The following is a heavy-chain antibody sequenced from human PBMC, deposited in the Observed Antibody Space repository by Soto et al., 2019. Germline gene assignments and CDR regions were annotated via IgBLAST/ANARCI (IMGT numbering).Heavy chain of an antibody. CDR1: GFTFSSYA. V-gene: IGHV3-23*01. CDR2: ISGSGGST. J-gene: IGHJ6*02. D-gene: IGHD6-13*01. CDR3: AKASIAAAGYPDYYYGMDV. Sequence: GGSLRLSCAASGFTFSSYAMSWVRQAPGKGLERVSAISGSGGSTYYADSVKGRFTISRDNSKNTLYLQMNSLRAEDTAVYYCAKASIAAAGYPDYYYGMDVWGQGTTVTVSS.